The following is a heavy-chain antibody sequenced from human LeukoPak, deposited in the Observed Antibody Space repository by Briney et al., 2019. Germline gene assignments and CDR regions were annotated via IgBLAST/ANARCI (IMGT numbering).Heavy chain of an antibody. CDR2: IYYSGNT. D-gene: IGHD3-22*01. J-gene: IGHJ5*02. CDR1: GGSISGSSYY. V-gene: IGHV4-31*03. CDR3: ARRDYDSGGHYGPDNWFDP. Sequence: SETLSLTCTVSGGSISGSSYYWSWIRQHPGKGLEWIGYIYYSGNTYYNPSLKSRVTISVDTSKNQFSLKMSSVTAADTAVYYCARRDYDSGGHYGPDNWFDPWGQGIQVTVSP.